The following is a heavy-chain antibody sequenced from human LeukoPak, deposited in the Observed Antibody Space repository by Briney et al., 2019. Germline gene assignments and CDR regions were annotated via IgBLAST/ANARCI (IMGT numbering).Heavy chain of an antibody. J-gene: IGHJ5*02. CDR2: ISSSSSTI. Sequence: GGSLRLSCAASGFTFSSYSMNWVRQAPGKGLEWVSYISSSSSTIYYADSVKGRFTISRDNAKNSLYLQMNSLTAEDTAVYYCARVPRANDYVWGSYLGWFDPWGQGTLVTVSS. CDR3: ARVPRANDYVWGSYLGWFDP. D-gene: IGHD3-16*01. CDR1: GFTFSSYS. V-gene: IGHV3-48*04.